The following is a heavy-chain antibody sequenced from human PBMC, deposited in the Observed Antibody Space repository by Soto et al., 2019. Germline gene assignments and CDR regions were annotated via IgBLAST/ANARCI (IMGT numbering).Heavy chain of an antibody. Sequence: QGQLVQSGAEVKKPGSSVKVSCKASGDTFNFYTINWVRQAPGLGLEWMGRFNPILSFSNSALKFQGRVTLTADKSTSTAYMVLSSLRSEDTAIYYCATSFGSGSRAFDYWGQGALVTVSS. V-gene: IGHV1-69*02. CDR3: ATSFGSGSRAFDY. D-gene: IGHD3-10*01. J-gene: IGHJ4*02. CDR2: FNPILSFS. CDR1: GDTFNFYT.